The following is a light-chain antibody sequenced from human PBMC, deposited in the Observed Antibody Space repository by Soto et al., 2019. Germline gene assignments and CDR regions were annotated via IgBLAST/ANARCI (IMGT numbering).Light chain of an antibody. CDR3: QVWDTNTGI. CDR2: RDK. CDR1: NIGSKI. J-gene: IGLJ2*01. Sequence: SCELTQSLSVSVAQGQTARITCGGNNIGSKILHWYQQRPGQAPVVVIYRDKYRPSGIPERFSGSNSGNTATLTITRAQAGYEADYYCQVWDTNTGIFGGGTKLTVL. V-gene: IGLV3-9*01.